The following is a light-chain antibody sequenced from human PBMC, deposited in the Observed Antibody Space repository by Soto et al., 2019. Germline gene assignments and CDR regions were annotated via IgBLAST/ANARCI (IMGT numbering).Light chain of an antibody. J-gene: IGKJ1*01. CDR2: KAS. V-gene: IGKV1-5*03. CDR1: QNLNNW. Sequence: DIQMTQSPSTLSASVGDRVTITCRASQNLNNWLAWFQQKPGKAPTLLIYKASGLESGVPSRFSGSGSGTEFNLTISSLQPDDSSTYYCQQYNNYPWTFGQGTKVEIK. CDR3: QQYNNYPWT.